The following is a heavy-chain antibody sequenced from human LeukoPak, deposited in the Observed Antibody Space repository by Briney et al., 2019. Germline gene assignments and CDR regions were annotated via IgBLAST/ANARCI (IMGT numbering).Heavy chain of an antibody. D-gene: IGHD1-1*01. J-gene: IGHJ4*02. V-gene: IGHV3-53*01. CDR2: IYTGGST. CDR1: GFTVSANF. Sequence: PGGSLRRSCAASGFTVSANFMSWVRQAPGKGLEWVSVIYTGGSTYYADSVKGRFTISRDDSKNTLYLQVNSLRAEDTAVYFCARTPGTDYFDYWGQGTLVTVSS. CDR3: ARTPGTDYFDY.